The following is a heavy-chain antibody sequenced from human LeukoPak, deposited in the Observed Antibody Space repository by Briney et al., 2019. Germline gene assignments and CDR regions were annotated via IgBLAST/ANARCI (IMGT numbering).Heavy chain of an antibody. J-gene: IGHJ4*02. CDR3: ARGASGYSYG. CDR1: GGSISSYY. V-gene: IGHV4-59*01. Sequence: PSETLSLTCTVSGGSISSYYWSWIRQPPGKGLEWIGYIYYSGSTNYNPSLKSRVTISIDTSKNQFSLNLCSVTAADTAVYYCARGASGYSYGWGQGTLVTVSS. CDR2: IYYSGST. D-gene: IGHD5-18*01.